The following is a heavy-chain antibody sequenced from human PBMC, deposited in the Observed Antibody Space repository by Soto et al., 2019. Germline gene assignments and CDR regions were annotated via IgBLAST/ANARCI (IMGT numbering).Heavy chain of an antibody. CDR2: IFYSGST. CDR1: GGSISTSRSY. CDR3: ARQPTTGDTDLWFDP. D-gene: IGHD2-21*01. J-gene: IGHJ5*02. Sequence: QLQLLESGPGLVKASETLSLTCNVSGGSISTSRSYWPWIRQPPGKGLEWLANIFYSGSTYYNPSLASRVTVSVDTSKNEFSPTLRSVTAADTAVYYCARQPTTGDTDLWFDPWGQGTLVTVSS. V-gene: IGHV4-39*01.